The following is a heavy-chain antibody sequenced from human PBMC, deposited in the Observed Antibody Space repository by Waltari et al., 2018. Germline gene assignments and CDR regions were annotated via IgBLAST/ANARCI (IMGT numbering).Heavy chain of an antibody. V-gene: IGHV3-21*01. Sequence: EVQLVESGGGLVKPGGSLRLSCAASGFTFSSYSMNWVRQAPGKGLEWVSSISSSSSYIYYADSVKGRFTISRDNAKNSLYLQMNSLRAEDTAVYYCARDTHYDSSGYYQGFDYWGHGTLVTVSS. J-gene: IGHJ4*01. CDR3: ARDTHYDSSGYYQGFDY. CDR2: ISSSSSYI. CDR1: GFTFSSYS. D-gene: IGHD3-22*01.